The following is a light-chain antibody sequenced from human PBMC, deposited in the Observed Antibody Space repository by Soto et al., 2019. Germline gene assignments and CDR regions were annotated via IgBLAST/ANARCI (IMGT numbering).Light chain of an antibody. V-gene: IGLV1-44*01. CDR3: APWDDSLNAGV. Sequence: QSVLTQPPSASGTPGQSVTISCSGSSSNIGSNTVNWYQQLPGTAPKLLIYSNNQRPSGVPDRFSGSKSGTSASLAISGLQSEDEADYYCAPWDDSLNAGVFGGGTQLTVL. CDR2: SNN. CDR1: SSNIGSNT. J-gene: IGLJ2*01.